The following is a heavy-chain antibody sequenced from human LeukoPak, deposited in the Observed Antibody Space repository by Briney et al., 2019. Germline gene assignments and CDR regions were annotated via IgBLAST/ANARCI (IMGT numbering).Heavy chain of an antibody. CDR1: GFTFTNYA. V-gene: IGHV3-21*01. J-gene: IGHJ4*02. D-gene: IGHD4-23*01. CDR2: VGLTGGSI. CDR3: AREYGGNSLDK. Sequence: GGSLRLSCTASGFTFTNYAMSWVRQSPGKGLEWISSVGLTGGSIYYADSIKGRFTISRNNANNSVFLHMNSLRAEDTGVYYCAREYGGNSLDKWGQGVLVTVSS.